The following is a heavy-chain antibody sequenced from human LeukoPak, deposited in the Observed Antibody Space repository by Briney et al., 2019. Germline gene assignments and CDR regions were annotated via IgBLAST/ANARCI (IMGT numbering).Heavy chain of an antibody. CDR1: GGSISSYY. J-gene: IGHJ4*02. CDR3: ARWGYSSGSQF. Sequence: PSETLSLTCTVSGGSISSYYWSWIRQPPGKGLEWIGYIYYSGSTNYNPSLKSRVTISVDTSKNQFSLKLSSVTAADTAMYYCARWGYSSGSQFWGQGTLVTVSS. CDR2: IYYSGST. D-gene: IGHD6-19*01. V-gene: IGHV4-59*01.